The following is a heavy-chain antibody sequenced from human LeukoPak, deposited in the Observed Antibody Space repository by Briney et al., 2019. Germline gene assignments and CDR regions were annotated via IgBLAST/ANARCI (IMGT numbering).Heavy chain of an antibody. CDR2: ISSSSSYI. CDR1: GFTFSSYS. D-gene: IGHD3-22*01. CDR3: AREYYYDSSGYYFGAFDI. Sequence: GGSLRLSCAASGFTFSSYSMNWVRQAPGKGLEWVSFISSSSSYIYYADSVKGRFTISRDNAKNSLYLQMNSLRAEDTAVYYCAREYYYDSSGYYFGAFDIWGQGTMVTVSS. J-gene: IGHJ3*02. V-gene: IGHV3-21*01.